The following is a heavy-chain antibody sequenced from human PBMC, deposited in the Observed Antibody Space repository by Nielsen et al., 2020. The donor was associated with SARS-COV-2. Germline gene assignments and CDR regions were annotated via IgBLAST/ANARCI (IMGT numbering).Heavy chain of an antibody. D-gene: IGHD4-17*01. CDR1: GGTFSSYT. V-gene: IGHV1-69*04. CDR3: ARDRTTVTTVRWRDALNM. CDR2: IIPILGIA. J-gene: IGHJ3*02. Sequence: SVKVSCKASGGTFSSYTISWVRQAPGQGLEWMGRIIPILGIANYAQKFQGRVTMTRDTSISTAYMELSSLRSDDTAVYYCARDRTTVTTVRWRDALNMWGQGTMVTVSS.